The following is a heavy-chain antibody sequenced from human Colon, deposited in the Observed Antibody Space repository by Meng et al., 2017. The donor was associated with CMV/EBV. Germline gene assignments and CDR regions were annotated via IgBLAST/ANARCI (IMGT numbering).Heavy chain of an antibody. J-gene: IGHJ6*02. D-gene: IGHD3-3*01. CDR2: ISYDGSNK. CDR1: GFTFSSYA. CDR3: ARGDYDFWSGYQNYGMDV. Sequence: SLKISCAASGFTFSSYAMHWVRQAPGKGLEWVAVISYDGSNKYYADSVKGRFTISRDNSKNTLYLQMNSLRAEDTAVYYCARGDYDFWSGYQNYGMDVWGQGTTVTVSS. V-gene: IGHV3-30-3*01.